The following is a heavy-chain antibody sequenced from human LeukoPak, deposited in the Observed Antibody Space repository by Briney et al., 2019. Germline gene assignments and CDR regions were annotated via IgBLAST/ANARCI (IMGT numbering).Heavy chain of an antibody. V-gene: IGHV4-30-2*01. D-gene: IGHD3-3*01. J-gene: IGHJ6*02. CDR3: ARYPYYDFWSGYSSYYYYYGMDV. Sequence: SETLSLTCAVSGGSISSGGYSWSWIRQPPGKGLEWIGYIYHSGSTYYNPSLKSRVTISVDRSKNQFSLKLSSVTAADTAVYYCARYPYYDFWSGYSSYYYYYGMDVWGQGTTVTVSS. CDR1: GGSISSGGYS. CDR2: IYHSGST.